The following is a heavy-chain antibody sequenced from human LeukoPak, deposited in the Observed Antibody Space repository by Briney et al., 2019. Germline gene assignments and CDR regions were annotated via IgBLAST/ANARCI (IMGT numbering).Heavy chain of an antibody. V-gene: IGHV4-39*01. D-gene: IGHD2-2*01. J-gene: IGHJ4*02. CDR3: ARHPDCSSTSCPFDY. Sequence: SETLSLTCTVSGGSISSSSYCWGWIRQPPGKGLEWIGSIYYSGSTYYNPSLKSRVTISVDTSKNQFSLKLSSVTAADTAVYYCARHPDCSSTSCPFDYWGQGTLVTVSS. CDR2: IYYSGST. CDR1: GGSISSSSYC.